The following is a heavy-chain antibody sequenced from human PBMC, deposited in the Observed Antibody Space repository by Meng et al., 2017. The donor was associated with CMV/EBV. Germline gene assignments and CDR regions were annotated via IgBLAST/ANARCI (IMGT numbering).Heavy chain of an antibody. CDR1: GGSFSGYY. CDR3: ARDNDFWSGSIDY. Sequence: CAVYGGSFSGYYWRWIRQPPGKGLEWIGEINHSGSTNYNPSLKSRVTISVDTSKNQFSLKLSSVTAADTAVYYCARDNDFWSGSIDYWGQGTLVTVSS. J-gene: IGHJ4*02. V-gene: IGHV4-34*01. CDR2: INHSGST. D-gene: IGHD3-3*01.